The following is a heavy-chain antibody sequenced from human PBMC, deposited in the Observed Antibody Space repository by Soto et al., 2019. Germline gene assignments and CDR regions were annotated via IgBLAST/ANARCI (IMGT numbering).Heavy chain of an antibody. CDR3: VRAIAAAGSY. CDR1: GFTFSKYF. D-gene: IGHD6-13*01. CDR2: IKEDGSRK. Sequence: GGSLRLSCAPSGFTFSKYFMSLVRQSPGKVLGWVANIKEDGSRKYYVDSVKGRFTISRDNAKNSLYLQVNSLRAEDTAVYYCVRAIAAAGSYWGQGTLVTVSS. J-gene: IGHJ4*02. V-gene: IGHV3-7*05.